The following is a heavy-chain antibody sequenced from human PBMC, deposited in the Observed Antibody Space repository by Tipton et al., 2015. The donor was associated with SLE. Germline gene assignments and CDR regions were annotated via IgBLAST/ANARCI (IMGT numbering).Heavy chain of an antibody. V-gene: IGHV3-48*03. D-gene: IGHD3-16*02. CDR1: GFPFTAYE. CDR2: INYYGTDI. Sequence: GSLRLSCVVSGFPFTAYEMNWVRQSPGRGLEWVAYINYYGTDIRYTDSVKGRFTISRDNAKNSLYLQMTSLRVDDSAVYYCARDHGFTSSFYEDFWGQGTRVTVSS. CDR3: ARDHGFTSSFYEDF. J-gene: IGHJ4*02.